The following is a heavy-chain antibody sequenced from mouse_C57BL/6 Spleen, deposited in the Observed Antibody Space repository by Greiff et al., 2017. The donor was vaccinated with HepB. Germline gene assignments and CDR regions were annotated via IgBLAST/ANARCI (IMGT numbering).Heavy chain of an antibody. J-gene: IGHJ2*01. Sequence: QVQLQQSGAELVRPGASVKLSCKASGYTFTDYYINWVKQRPGQGLEWIARIYPGSGNTYYNEKFKGKATLTAEKSSSTAYMQLSSLPSEDSAVYFCASHYYGSTYYFDYWGQGTTLTVSS. CDR2: IYPGSGNT. CDR3: ASHYYGSTYYFDY. V-gene: IGHV1-76*01. CDR1: GYTFTDYY. D-gene: IGHD1-1*01.